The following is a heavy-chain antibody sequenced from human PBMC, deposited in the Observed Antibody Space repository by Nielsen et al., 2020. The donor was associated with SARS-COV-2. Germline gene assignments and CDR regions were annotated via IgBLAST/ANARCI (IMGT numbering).Heavy chain of an antibody. CDR1: GGSISSGGYY. V-gene: IGHV4-39*07. J-gene: IGHJ4*02. CDR3: ARVRPYYFDH. Sequence: SETLSLTCAVSGGSISSGGYYWSWIRQPPGKGLEWIGEINHSGSTNYNPSLKSRVTISVDTSKNQFSLNLTSVTAADTAVYYCARVRPYYFDHWGQGTLVTVSS. CDR2: INHSGST.